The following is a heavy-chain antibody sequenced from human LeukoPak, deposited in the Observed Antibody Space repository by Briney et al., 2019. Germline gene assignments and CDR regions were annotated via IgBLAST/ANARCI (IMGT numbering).Heavy chain of an antibody. CDR2: IRYDGTNK. D-gene: IGHD3-3*02. J-gene: IGHJ4*02. V-gene: IGHV3-30*02. CDR1: GFTFRSYG. CDR3: VRNRNLKMTSTGILGN. Sequence: GGSLRLSCAASGFTFRSYGMHWVRQAPGKGLEWVAIIRYDGTNKYYADSVKGRFTISRDNSRDTLYLQMNSLTVDDTAVYYCVRNRNLKMTSTGILGNWGLGTLVIVSS.